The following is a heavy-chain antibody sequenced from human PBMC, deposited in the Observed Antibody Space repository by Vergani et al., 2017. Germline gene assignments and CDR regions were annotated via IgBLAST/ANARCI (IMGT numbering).Heavy chain of an antibody. Sequence: EVQLVESGGGIVKPGGSLRLSCVASVFSFRNAWMNWVRRTPGKGLEWVGRIKSTFDRGTTDSAAAVKGRFTISRDDSKNTLFLQMNGLKTEDIGVYYCTTDPRYCGDGSCYWLRDHHYYGMDVWGQGTTVTVSS. CDR2: IKSTFDRGTT. J-gene: IGHJ6*02. CDR3: TTDPRYCGDGSCYWLRDHHYYGMDV. D-gene: IGHD2-21*01. V-gene: IGHV3-15*07. CDR1: VFSFRNAW.